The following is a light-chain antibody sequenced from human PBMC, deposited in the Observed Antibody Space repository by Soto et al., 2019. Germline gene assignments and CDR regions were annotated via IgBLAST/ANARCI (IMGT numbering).Light chain of an antibody. J-gene: IGLJ2*01. Sequence: QSALTQPASVSGSPGQSITISCTGTSSDVGGYNYVSWYQQHPGKAPQLMIHDVSYKSSAVSHRFSNSKSGNTASLTISRLQAEDEADYYCSSNTSNSTVVFGGGTKLTVL. CDR1: SSDVGGYNY. V-gene: IGLV2-14*03. CDR3: SSNTSNSTVV. CDR2: DVS.